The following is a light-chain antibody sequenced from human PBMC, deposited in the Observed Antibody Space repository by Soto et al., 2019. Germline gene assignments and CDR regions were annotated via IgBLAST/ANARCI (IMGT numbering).Light chain of an antibody. CDR1: QSVLYSSNNKNY. J-gene: IGKJ1*01. Sequence: DIVMTQSPDSLAVSLGERATINCKSSQSVLYSSNNKNYLAWYQQKPGQPPKLLIYWASTRESGVPDRFSGSGSGTDFTLTISSLQAADVAVYYCQQYYSTHWTFGQGTKVEIK. CDR2: WAS. V-gene: IGKV4-1*01. CDR3: QQYYSTHWT.